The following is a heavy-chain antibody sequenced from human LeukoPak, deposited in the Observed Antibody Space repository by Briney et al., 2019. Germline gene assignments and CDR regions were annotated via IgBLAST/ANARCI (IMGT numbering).Heavy chain of an antibody. CDR3: ARDYYDSSGYYSPSFDY. Sequence: ASVKVSCKASGYTFTSYYMHWVRQAPGQGLECMGIINPSGGSTSYAQKFQGRVTMTRDMSTSTVYMELSSLRSEDTAVYYCARDYYDSSGYYSPSFDYWGQGTLVTVSS. CDR2: INPSGGST. CDR1: GYTFTSYY. D-gene: IGHD3-22*01. J-gene: IGHJ4*02. V-gene: IGHV1-46*01.